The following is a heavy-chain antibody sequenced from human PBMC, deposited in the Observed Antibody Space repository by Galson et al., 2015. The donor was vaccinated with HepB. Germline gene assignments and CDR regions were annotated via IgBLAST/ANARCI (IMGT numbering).Heavy chain of an antibody. J-gene: IGHJ4*02. CDR3: ARIYLSYYDILTFDY. D-gene: IGHD3-9*01. CDR2: ISSSSSTI. V-gene: IGHV3-48*02. Sequence: SLRLSCAASGFTFSSYSMNWVRQAPGKGLEWVSYISSSSSTIYYADSVKGRFTISRDNAKNSLYLQMNSLRDEDTAVYYCARIYLSYYDILTFDYWGQGTLVTVSS. CDR1: GFTFSSYS.